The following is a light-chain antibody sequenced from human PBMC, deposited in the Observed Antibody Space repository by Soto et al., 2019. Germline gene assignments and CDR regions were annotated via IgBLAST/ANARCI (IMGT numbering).Light chain of an antibody. Sequence: EIVLTQSPATLSLSPGERATLYCRTSLSVSVYLYWYQQKPGQAPRLLISDASNRATGIPARFSGSGSGTDFTLTISSLEPEDFAVYYCHQRQYWPPITFGQGTRLEIK. CDR1: LSVSVY. V-gene: IGKV3-11*01. CDR3: HQRQYWPPIT. CDR2: DAS. J-gene: IGKJ5*01.